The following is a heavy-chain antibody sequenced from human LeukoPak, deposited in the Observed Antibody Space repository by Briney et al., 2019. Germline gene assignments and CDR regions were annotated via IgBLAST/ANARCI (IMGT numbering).Heavy chain of an antibody. J-gene: IGHJ4*02. Sequence: GASVKVSCTASGYTFTSYGISWVRQAPGQGLEWMGWISAYNGNTNYAQKLQGRVTMTTDTSTSTAYMELRSLRSDDTAVYYCARGPYGSGSYYKFDYWGQGTLVTVSS. CDR1: GYTFTSYG. CDR2: ISAYNGNT. CDR3: ARGPYGSGSYYKFDY. V-gene: IGHV1-18*01. D-gene: IGHD3-10*01.